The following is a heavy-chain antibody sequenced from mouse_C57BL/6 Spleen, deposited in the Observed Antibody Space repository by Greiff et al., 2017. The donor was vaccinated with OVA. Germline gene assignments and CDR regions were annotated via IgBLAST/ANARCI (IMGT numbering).Heavy chain of an antibody. V-gene: IGHV1-19*01. CDR3: ARGETSYGAFDY. CDR2: INPYNGGT. CDR1: GYTFTDYY. D-gene: IGHD1-1*01. Sequence: EVQLQQSGPVLVKPGASVKMSCKASGYTFTDYYMNWVKQSHGKSLEWIGVINPYNGGTSYNQKFKGKATLTVDKSSSTAYMELNSLTSEDSAVYYCARGETSYGAFDYWGQGTTLTVSS. J-gene: IGHJ2*01.